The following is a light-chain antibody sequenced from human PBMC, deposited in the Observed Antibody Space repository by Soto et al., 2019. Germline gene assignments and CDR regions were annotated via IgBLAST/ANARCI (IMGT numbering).Light chain of an antibody. CDR1: QSISTY. Sequence: DIQMTQSPSSLSASLRDRVTITCQASQSISTYLNWYQQKPGKAPKLLIYDASSLQSGVPSRFSGSGSGTDFTLTINSLQPEDFATYYCQQSYVIPITFGQGTRLEIK. V-gene: IGKV1-39*01. J-gene: IGKJ5*01. CDR3: QQSYVIPIT. CDR2: DAS.